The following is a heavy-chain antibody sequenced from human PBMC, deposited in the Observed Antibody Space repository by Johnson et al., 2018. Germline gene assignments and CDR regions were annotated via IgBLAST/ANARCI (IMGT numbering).Heavy chain of an antibody. V-gene: IGHV1-18*01. Sequence: QVQLVESGAEVKKPGASVKVSCKASGYTFTSSGISCVRQAPGQGLEWMGWISAYTGNTKYAQKFQGRVTMTTDTSPRTAYMELRSLRSDDTAVYYCARRYYDSSGYEFQAPWGQGTLVTVSS. J-gene: IGHJ1*01. D-gene: IGHD3-22*01. CDR3: ARRYYDSSGYEFQAP. CDR2: ISAYTGNT. CDR1: GYTFTSSG.